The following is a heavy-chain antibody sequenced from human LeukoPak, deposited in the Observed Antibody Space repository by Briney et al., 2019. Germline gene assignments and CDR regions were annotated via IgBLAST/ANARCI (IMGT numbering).Heavy chain of an antibody. CDR3: ARVAGYSSGWYFDY. D-gene: IGHD6-19*01. CDR1: GFAVSSNY. V-gene: IGHV3-20*04. J-gene: IGHJ4*02. CDR2: INWNGGST. Sequence: GGSLRLSCAASGFAVSSNYMSWVRQAPGKGLEWVSGINWNGGSTGYADSVKGRFTISRDNAKNSLYLQMNSLRAEDTALYYCARVAGYSSGWYFDYWGQGTLVTVSS.